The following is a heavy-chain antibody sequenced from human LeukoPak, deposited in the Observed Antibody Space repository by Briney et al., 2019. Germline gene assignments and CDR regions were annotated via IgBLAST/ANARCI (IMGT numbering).Heavy chain of an antibody. CDR2: INHSGST. V-gene: IGHV4-34*01. CDR3: AREWGLNGIDY. D-gene: IGHD2-15*01. Sequence: TSETLSLTCAVYGGSFSGYYWSWIRQPPGKGLEWIGEINHSGSTNYNPSLKSRVTISVDTSKNQFSLKLRSVTAADTAVYYCAREWGLNGIDYWGQGTLVTVSS. CDR1: GGSFSGYY. J-gene: IGHJ4*02.